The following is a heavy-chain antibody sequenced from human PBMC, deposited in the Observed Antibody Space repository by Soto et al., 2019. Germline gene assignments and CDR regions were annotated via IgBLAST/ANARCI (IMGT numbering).Heavy chain of an antibody. V-gene: IGHV4-31*03. CDR2: IYYSGST. D-gene: IGHD1-26*01. Sequence: SETLSLTCTVYGGSISSGGYYWSWIRQHPGKGLEWIGYIYYSGSTYYNPSLKSRVTISVDTSKNQFSLKLSSVTAADTAVYYCARDGGGATYFDYWGQGTLVTVSS. CDR3: ARDGGGATYFDY. J-gene: IGHJ4*02. CDR1: GGSISSGGYY.